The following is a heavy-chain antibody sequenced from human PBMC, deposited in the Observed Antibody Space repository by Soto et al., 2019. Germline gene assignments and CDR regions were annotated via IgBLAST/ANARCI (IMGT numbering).Heavy chain of an antibody. CDR1: GYTFSNYG. CDR3: AKVRYSSPMGYYYGMDV. D-gene: IGHD6-19*01. V-gene: IGHV1-18*01. J-gene: IGHJ6*02. CDR2: ISGYNGNT. Sequence: QVQLVQSGAEVKKPGASVKVSCKASGYTFSNYGISWVRQGPGQGLEWMGWISGYNGNTHYEEKVQDRIKMTTDTSTSTTYLELRSLRSDDTAVYYCAKVRYSSPMGYYYGMDVWGQGTTVTVSS.